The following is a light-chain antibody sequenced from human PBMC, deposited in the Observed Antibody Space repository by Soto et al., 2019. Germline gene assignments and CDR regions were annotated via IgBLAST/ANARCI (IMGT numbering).Light chain of an antibody. CDR2: GTF. V-gene: IGKV3-20*01. Sequence: EVVLTQSPSTLSLSPGETATLSCRASQSVSSSYLAWYQQKLGQPPRLLIHGTFTRATGIPDRFSASGSETDFTLTISRLEPEDFAVYYCQQYGGSPAFTFGPGTKVYLK. CDR1: QSVSSSY. J-gene: IGKJ3*01. CDR3: QQYGGSPAFT.